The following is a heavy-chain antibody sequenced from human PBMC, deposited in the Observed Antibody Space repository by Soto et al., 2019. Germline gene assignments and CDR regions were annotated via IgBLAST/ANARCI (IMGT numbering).Heavy chain of an antibody. CDR3: ARVGVGERRFDY. CDR1: GFTFSSYG. Sequence: QVQLVESGGGVVQPGRSLRLSCAASGFTFSSYGMHWVRQAPGKGLEWVAVIWYDGSNKYYADSVKGRFTISRDNSKKALYLQMNSLRAEDTAVYYCARVGVGERRFDYWGQGTLVTVSS. CDR2: IWYDGSNK. J-gene: IGHJ4*02. V-gene: IGHV3-33*01. D-gene: IGHD3-10*01.